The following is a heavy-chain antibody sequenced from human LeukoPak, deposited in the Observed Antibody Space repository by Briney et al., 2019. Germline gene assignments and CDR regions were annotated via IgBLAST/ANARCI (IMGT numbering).Heavy chain of an antibody. Sequence: SETLSLTCTVSGASISGYYWTWIRQPPGKGLEWIGYIYNSGSTNYNPSLKSRVTMSVDTSKNQFSLKVTSVTPADTAVYYCARDNIAVAGVDYWGQGTLVTVSS. J-gene: IGHJ4*02. CDR3: ARDNIAVAGVDY. V-gene: IGHV4-59*01. D-gene: IGHD6-19*01. CDR2: IYNSGST. CDR1: GASISGYY.